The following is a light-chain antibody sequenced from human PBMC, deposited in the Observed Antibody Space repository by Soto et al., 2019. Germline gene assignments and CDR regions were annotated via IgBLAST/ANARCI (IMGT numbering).Light chain of an antibody. CDR2: DAS. CDR3: QQYKSWPPFA. Sequence: DIQMTQSPSTLSASVGDRVTITCRASQSISSWLAWYQQKPGKAPKLLIYDASSLESGVPSRFSGSGSGTEFTLTISSLQPDDFATYYCQQYKSWPPFAFXQGTRMEIK. CDR1: QSISSW. J-gene: IGKJ5*01. V-gene: IGKV1-5*01.